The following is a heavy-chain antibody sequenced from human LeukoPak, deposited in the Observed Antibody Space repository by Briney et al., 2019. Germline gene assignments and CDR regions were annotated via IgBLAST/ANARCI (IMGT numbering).Heavy chain of an antibody. D-gene: IGHD3-10*01. V-gene: IGHV4-4*09. Sequence: SETLSLTCTVSGGSISSYYRSWIRQPPGKGLEWSGYIYTSVSTNYNPSLKSRVTISVDTSKNQFSLKLSSVTAADTAVYYCARATNYGSGYYYYMDVWGKGTTVTAPS. CDR2: IYTSVST. CDR3: ARATNYGSGYYYYMDV. J-gene: IGHJ6*03. CDR1: GGSISSYY.